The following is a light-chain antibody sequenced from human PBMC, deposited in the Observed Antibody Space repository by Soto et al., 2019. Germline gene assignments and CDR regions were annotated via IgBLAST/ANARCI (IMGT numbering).Light chain of an antibody. CDR1: QSVRDY. Sequence: IQMTQSLSSLAAKVGDRVTISCRAGQSVRDYLNWYQQRPGKAPKLLIYAASSLHSGVPSRFSGSGSGTDFTLTISSLQPEDFATYYCQQTYSTPWTFGQGSKVDI. CDR3: QQTYSTPWT. CDR2: AAS. J-gene: IGKJ1*01. V-gene: IGKV1-39*01.